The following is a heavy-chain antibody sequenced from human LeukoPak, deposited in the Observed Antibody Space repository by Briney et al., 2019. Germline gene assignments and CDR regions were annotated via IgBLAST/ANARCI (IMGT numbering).Heavy chain of an antibody. Sequence: SETLSLTCAVYGGSFSGYYWSWIRQPPGKGLEWIGEINHSGSTNYNPSLKSRVTISVDTSKNQFSLKLSSVTAADTAVYYCARRLRERGPFDYWGQGTLVTVPS. CDR3: ARRLRERGPFDY. CDR2: INHSGST. V-gene: IGHV4-34*01. CDR1: GGSFSGYY. D-gene: IGHD5-12*01. J-gene: IGHJ4*02.